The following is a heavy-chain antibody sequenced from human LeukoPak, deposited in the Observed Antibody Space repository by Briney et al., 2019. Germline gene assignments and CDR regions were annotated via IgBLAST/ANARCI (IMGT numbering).Heavy chain of an antibody. CDR3: ARRGGLYGSGSYRFDP. CDR2: IYPGDSDT. V-gene: IGHV5-51*01. J-gene: IGHJ5*02. CDR1: GYSFTTYW. Sequence: GESLKVSCKGSGYSFTTYWIGWVRQMPGKGLEWMGIIYPGDSDTRYSPSFQGQVTISADKSISTAYLQWSSLKASDTAMYYCARRGGLYGSGSYRFDPWGQGTLVTVSS. D-gene: IGHD3-10*01.